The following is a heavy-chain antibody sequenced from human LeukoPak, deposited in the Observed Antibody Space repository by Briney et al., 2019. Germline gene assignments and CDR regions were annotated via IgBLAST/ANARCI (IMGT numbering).Heavy chain of an antibody. V-gene: IGHV4-30-4*07. D-gene: IGHD5-24*01. CDR2: ISYSGST. CDR3: AKMSTAEVCFDY. Sequence: SETLSLTCTVSGGSISSGGYPWSWIRQPPGKGLEWIGYISYSGSTYYNPSLKSRVTMSLDTSKNQFSLKLSSVTAADTAVYYCAKMSTAEVCFDYWGQGTLVTVSS. CDR1: GGSISSGGYP. J-gene: IGHJ4*02.